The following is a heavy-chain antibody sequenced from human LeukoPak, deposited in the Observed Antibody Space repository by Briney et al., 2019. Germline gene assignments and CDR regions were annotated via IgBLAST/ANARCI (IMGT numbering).Heavy chain of an antibody. J-gene: IGHJ5*02. V-gene: IGHV4-39*01. Sequence: SETLSLTCTVSGGSISSSSYYWGWIRQPPGKGLEWIGSIYYSGSTYYNPSLKSRVTISVDTSKNQFSLKLSSVTAADTAVYYCARHLYYYDSSAQKILNNWFDPWGQGTLVTVSS. D-gene: IGHD3-22*01. CDR2: IYYSGST. CDR3: ARHLYYYDSSAQKILNNWFDP. CDR1: GGSISSSSYY.